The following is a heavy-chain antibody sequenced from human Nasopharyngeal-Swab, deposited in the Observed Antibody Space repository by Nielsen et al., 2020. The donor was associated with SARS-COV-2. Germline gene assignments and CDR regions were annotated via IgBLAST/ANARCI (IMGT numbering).Heavy chain of an antibody. CDR3: ARDDTAYAFDI. Sequence: ESLKISCTVSGGSISGYYWSWIRQPPGKGLEYIGYIYYSGNTNYNPSLKSRVTISVDTSKSQFSLKLSSVTAADAGVYYCARDDTAYAFDIWGQGTLVSFSS. J-gene: IGHJ3*02. CDR2: IYYSGNT. CDR1: GGSISGYY. V-gene: IGHV4-59*01. D-gene: IGHD5-18*01.